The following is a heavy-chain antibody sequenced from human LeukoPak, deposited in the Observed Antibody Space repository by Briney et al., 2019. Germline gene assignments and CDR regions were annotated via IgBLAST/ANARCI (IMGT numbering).Heavy chain of an antibody. Sequence: GGSLRLSWAASGFTFSDFWMSWVRQAPGKGLECVASTNEAGGDKLYVDSGKGRFTISRDNSKNSLSLQMNSLTAEDTAIYYCAIATTGRGAFGSWGQGTLVAVSS. J-gene: IGHJ4*02. CDR1: GFTFSDFW. CDR2: TNEAGGDK. D-gene: IGHD1-1*01. CDR3: AIATTGRGAFGS. V-gene: IGHV3-7*01.